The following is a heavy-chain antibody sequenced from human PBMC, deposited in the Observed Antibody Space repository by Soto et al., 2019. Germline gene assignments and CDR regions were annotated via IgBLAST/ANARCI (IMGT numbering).Heavy chain of an antibody. J-gene: IGHJ4*02. V-gene: IGHV4-39*01. CDR2: VYYSGST. CDR1: GGSISDGGLY. Sequence: QLQLQESGPGLVKPSETLSLTCTVSGGSISDGGLYWGWIRQPPGTGLEWIATVYYSGSTYYSPSLWSRVTIFVDTSKNQFSLKLNSVTAADTAVYYCAGGPQHGSGTLAIQYWGQGTLVIVSS. D-gene: IGHD3-10*01. CDR3: AGGPQHGSGTLAIQY.